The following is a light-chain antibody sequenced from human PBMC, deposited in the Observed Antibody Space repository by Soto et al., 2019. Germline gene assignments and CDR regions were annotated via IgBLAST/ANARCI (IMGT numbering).Light chain of an antibody. CDR3: AAWDDSLNGPV. CDR1: SSNIGSYI. CDR2: SDN. Sequence: QSVLTQPTSASGTPGQRVTISCSGSSSNIGSYIVNWYQQLPGTAPKLLIYSDNLRPSGVPDRFSGSKSGTSASLAISGLQSEDEADYYCAAWDDSLNGPVFGGGTKLTVL. V-gene: IGLV1-44*01. J-gene: IGLJ2*01.